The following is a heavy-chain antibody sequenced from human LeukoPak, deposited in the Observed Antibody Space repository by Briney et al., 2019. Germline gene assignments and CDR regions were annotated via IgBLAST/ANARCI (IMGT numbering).Heavy chain of an antibody. CDR3: ARSAVDTGDFDY. J-gene: IGHJ4*02. Sequence: SETLSLTRTVSGGSISSYYWSWIRQPPGKGLEWIGYIYYSGSTNYNPSLKSRVTISVDTSKNQFSLKLSSVTAADTAVYYCARSAVDTGDFDYWGQGTLVTVSS. V-gene: IGHV4-59*01. CDR1: GGSISSYY. CDR2: IYYSGST. D-gene: IGHD5-18*01.